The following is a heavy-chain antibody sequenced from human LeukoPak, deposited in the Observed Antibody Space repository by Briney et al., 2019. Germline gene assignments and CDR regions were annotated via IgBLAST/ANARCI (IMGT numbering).Heavy chain of an antibody. V-gene: IGHV4-4*02. J-gene: IGHJ4*02. CDR2: IYHSGST. Sequence: SETLSLTCAVSGGSIGSSNWWSWVRQPPGKGLEWIGEIYHSGSTNYNPSLKGRVTISVDKSKSQFSLKLSSVTAADTAVYYCASPSQNDYWGQGTLVTVSS. CDR3: ASPSQNDY. CDR1: GGSIGSSNW.